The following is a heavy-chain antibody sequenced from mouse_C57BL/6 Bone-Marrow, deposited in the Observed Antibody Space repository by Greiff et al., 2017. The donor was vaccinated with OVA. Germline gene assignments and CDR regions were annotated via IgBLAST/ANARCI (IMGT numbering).Heavy chain of an antibody. V-gene: IGHV1-81*01. J-gene: IGHJ1*03. CDR1: GYTFTSYG. D-gene: IGHD1-1*01. CDR2: IYPRSGNT. CDR3: AREGTTVVEWYCDV. Sequence: VKLQESGAELARPGASVKLSCKASGYTFTSYGISWVKQRTGQGLEWIGEIYPRSGNTYYNEKFKGKATLTADKSSSTAYMELRSLTSEDSAVYFCAREGTTVVEWYCDVWGTGTTVTVAS.